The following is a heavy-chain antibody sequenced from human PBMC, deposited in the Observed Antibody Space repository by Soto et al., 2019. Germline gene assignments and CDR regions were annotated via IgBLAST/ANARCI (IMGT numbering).Heavy chain of an antibody. Sequence: QVPLVESGGGLVKHGGSLRLSCTASEFTFSDYYMSWIRQAPGKGLEWVPFISSGSTYRNYADSVKGRFTISRDNAKNSLFLQRNSLRAEDTAIYYCARGTGDSPYWGQVTLVTVSS. D-gene: IGHD3-10*01. CDR1: EFTFSDYY. V-gene: IGHV3-11*06. CDR2: ISSGSTYR. CDR3: ARGTGDSPY. J-gene: IGHJ4*02.